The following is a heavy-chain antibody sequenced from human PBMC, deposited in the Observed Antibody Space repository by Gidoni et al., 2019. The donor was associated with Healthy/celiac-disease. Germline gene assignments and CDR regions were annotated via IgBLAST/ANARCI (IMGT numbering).Heavy chain of an antibody. CDR3: ARARIAAAGALGY. V-gene: IGHV3-30-3*01. D-gene: IGHD6-13*01. CDR2: ISYDGSNK. CDR1: SSYA. J-gene: IGHJ4*02. Sequence: SSYAMHWVRQAPGKGLEWVAVISYDGSNKYYADSVKGRFTISRDNSKNTLYLQMNSLRAEDTAVYYCARARIAAAGALGYWGQGTLVTVSS.